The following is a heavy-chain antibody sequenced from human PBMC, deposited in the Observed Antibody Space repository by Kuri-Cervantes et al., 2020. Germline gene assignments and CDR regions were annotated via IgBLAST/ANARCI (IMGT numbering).Heavy chain of an antibody. J-gene: IGHJ5*02. D-gene: IGHD3-22*01. Sequence: ASVKVSCKASGGTFSSDAVSWVRQAPGQGLEWMGWISAYNGNTNYAQKLQGRVTMTTDTSTSTAYMELSSLRSEDTAVYYCARVYLYYDSSGYYLGWFDPWGQGTLVTVSS. V-gene: IGHV1-18*01. CDR2: ISAYNGNT. CDR3: ARVYLYYDSSGYYLGWFDP. CDR1: GGTFSSDA.